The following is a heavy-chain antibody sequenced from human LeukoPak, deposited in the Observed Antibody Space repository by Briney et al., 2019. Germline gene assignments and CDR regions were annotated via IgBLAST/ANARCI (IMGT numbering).Heavy chain of an antibody. V-gene: IGHV1-2*06. Sequence: ASVKVSCKASGYTFTAYYIHWVRQAPGQGLEWVGRINCNSAGTNYAQKFRGRVTMTRDTSISTVYMELGSLRSDDTAVYYCAVQSIVANTQGDAFDIWGQGTTVIVSS. CDR1: GYTFTAYY. CDR2: INCNSAGT. CDR3: AVQSIVANTQGDAFDI. D-gene: IGHD5-12*01. J-gene: IGHJ3*02.